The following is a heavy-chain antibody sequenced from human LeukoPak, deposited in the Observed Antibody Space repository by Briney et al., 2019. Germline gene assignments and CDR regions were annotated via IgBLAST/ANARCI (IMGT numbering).Heavy chain of an antibody. D-gene: IGHD2-15*01. J-gene: IGHJ4*02. V-gene: IGHV3-15*01. CDR3: TTTCSGGSCYGYGGY. CDR1: GFTFSNAW. Sequence: PGGSLRLSCAASGFTFSNAWMSWVRQAPGKGLEWVGRIKSKTDGGTTDYAAPVKGRFTISRDDSKNTLYLQMNSLKTEDTAVYYCTTTCSGGSCYGYGGYWGQGTLVTVSS. CDR2: IKSKTDGGTT.